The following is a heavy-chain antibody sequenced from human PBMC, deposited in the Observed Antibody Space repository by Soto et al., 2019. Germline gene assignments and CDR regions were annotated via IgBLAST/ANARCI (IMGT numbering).Heavy chain of an antibody. Sequence: ASVKVSCKASGGTFSSYAISWVRQAPGQGLEWMGGIIPIFGTANYAQKFQGRVTITADESTSTAYMELSSLRSEDTAVYYCAIVARYSYGSGRQQKYYFDYWGQGTLVTVSS. CDR3: AIVARYSYGSGRQQKYYFDY. CDR2: IIPIFGTA. D-gene: IGHD3-10*01. J-gene: IGHJ4*02. V-gene: IGHV1-69*13. CDR1: GGTFSSYA.